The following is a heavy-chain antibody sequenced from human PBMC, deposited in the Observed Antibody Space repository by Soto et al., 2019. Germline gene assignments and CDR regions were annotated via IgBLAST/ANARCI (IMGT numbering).Heavy chain of an antibody. V-gene: IGHV3-23*01. J-gene: IGHJ4*02. CDR3: ATCRNSDYDSEDY. Sequence: GGSLRLSCAASGVTFSSYAMSWVRQAPGKGLEWVSAISGSGGSTYYADSVKGRFTISRDNSKNTLYLQMNSLRAEDTAVYYCATCRNSDYDSEDYWGQGTLVTVSS. CDR1: GVTFSSYA. CDR2: ISGSGGST. D-gene: IGHD5-12*01.